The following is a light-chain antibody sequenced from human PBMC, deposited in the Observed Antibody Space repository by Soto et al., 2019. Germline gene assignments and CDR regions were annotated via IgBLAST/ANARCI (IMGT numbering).Light chain of an antibody. CDR1: KNISSSH. V-gene: IGKV3-20*01. CDR2: GPS. CDR3: HQFGNSPQT. J-gene: IGKJ1*01. Sequence: EIVLTQSPGTLSLSPGERATLSCRASKNISSSHLAWYRQKPGQAPRLLIYGPSSRATGIPDRFSGSGSGTDFTLSITGLEPEDVAVDYCHQFGNSPQTFGHGTKVEVK.